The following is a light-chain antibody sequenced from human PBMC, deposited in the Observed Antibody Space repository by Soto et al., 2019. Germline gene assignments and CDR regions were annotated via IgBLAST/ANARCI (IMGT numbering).Light chain of an antibody. V-gene: IGKV1-12*01. CDR2: AAS. CDR1: QGITSW. Sequence: DIQMTQSPSFVSASVGDRVTITCRASQGITSWLAWYQQKPGRAPKLLIHAASSLESGVPSRLSGSGSGTDFTLTISSLQSEDFATYYCQQTSSFPLTFGGGTKVEIK. J-gene: IGKJ4*01. CDR3: QQTSSFPLT.